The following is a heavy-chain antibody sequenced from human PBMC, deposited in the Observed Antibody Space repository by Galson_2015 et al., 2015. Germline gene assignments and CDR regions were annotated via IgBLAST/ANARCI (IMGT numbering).Heavy chain of an antibody. CDR3: ATEAAWQWLVPDY. CDR2: INTNTGNP. CDR1: GYTFTSHD. D-gene: IGHD6-19*01. V-gene: IGHV7-4-1*02. Sequence: SVKVSCKASGYTFTSHDVSWVRQAPGQGLEWMGWINTNTGNPTYAQGFTGRFVFSLDTSVRTAYLQISSLKAEDIAVYYCATEAAWQWLVPDYWGQGTLITVSS. J-gene: IGHJ4*02.